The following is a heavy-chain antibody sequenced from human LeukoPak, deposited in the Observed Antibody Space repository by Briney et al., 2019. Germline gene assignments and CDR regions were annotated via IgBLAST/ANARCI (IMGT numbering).Heavy chain of an antibody. CDR1: GFTFGSYA. Sequence: GGSLRLSCAASGFTFGSYAMTWVRQAPGKGLEWVSSLSGTGGTTYYADSVRGRFTISRDNSRNTLYLQMDSLRAEDTAVYYCAKTKKLASLDYFDYWGQGTLVTVSS. J-gene: IGHJ4*02. CDR3: AKTKKLASLDYFDY. CDR2: LSGTGGTT. D-gene: IGHD6-6*01. V-gene: IGHV3-23*01.